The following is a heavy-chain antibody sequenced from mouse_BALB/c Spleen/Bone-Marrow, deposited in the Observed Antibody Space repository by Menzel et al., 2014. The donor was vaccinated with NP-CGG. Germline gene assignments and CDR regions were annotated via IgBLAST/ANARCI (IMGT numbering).Heavy chain of an antibody. V-gene: IGHV5-15*02. CDR1: GFTFSDYG. J-gene: IGHJ1*01. CDR2: ISNLAYSI. Sequence: EVMLVESGGGLVQPGGSRKLPCAASGFTFSDYGMAWVRQAPGKGPEWVAFISNLAYSIYYADTVTGRFTISRENAKNTLYLEMSSLRSEDTAMYYCARDQVYYYGSSYGYFDVWGAGTTVTVSS. D-gene: IGHD1-1*01. CDR3: ARDQVYYYGSSYGYFDV.